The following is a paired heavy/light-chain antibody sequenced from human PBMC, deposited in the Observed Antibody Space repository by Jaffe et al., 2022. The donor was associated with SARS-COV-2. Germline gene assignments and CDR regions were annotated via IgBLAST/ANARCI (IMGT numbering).Heavy chain of an antibody. CDR1: GFTFSSYA. J-gene: IGHJ3*02. Sequence: EVQLLESGGGLVQPGGSLRLSCAASGFTFSSYAMSWVRQAPGKGLEWVSAISGSGGSTYYADSVKGRFTISRDNSKNTLYLQMNSLRAEDTAVYYCAKRLSYDFWSGSLPGGAFDIWGQGTMVTVSS. CDR3: AKRLSYDFWSGSLPGGAFDI. D-gene: IGHD3-3*01. V-gene: IGHV3-23*01. CDR2: ISGSGGST.
Light chain of an antibody. CDR1: NIGSKS. V-gene: IGLV3-21*02. CDR2: DDS. CDR3: QVWDSSSDREV. Sequence: SYVLTQPPSVSVAPGQTARITCGGNNIGSKSVHWYQQKPGQAPVLVVYDDSDRPSGIPERFSGSNSGNTATLTISRVEAGDEADYYCQVWDSSSDREVFGGGTKLTVL. J-gene: IGLJ2*01.